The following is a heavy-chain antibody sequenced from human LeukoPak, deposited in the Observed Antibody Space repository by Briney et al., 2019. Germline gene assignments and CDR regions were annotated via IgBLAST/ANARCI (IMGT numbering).Heavy chain of an antibody. D-gene: IGHD2-15*01. J-gene: IGHJ5*02. CDR3: ARVLYCSGGSCTKGPWFDP. CDR2: INPNSGGT. Sequence: ASVKVSCKASGYTFTGYYMHWVRQAPGQGLEWMGWINPNSGGTNYAQKFQGRVTMTRDTSISTAYMELSRLRSDDTAVYYCARVLYCSGGSCTKGPWFDPWGQGTLVTVSS. CDR1: GYTFTGYY. V-gene: IGHV1-2*02.